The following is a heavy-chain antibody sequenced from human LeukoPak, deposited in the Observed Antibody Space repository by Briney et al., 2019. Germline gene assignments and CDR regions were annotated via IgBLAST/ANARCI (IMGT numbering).Heavy chain of an antibody. J-gene: IGHJ6*03. D-gene: IGHD4-17*01. V-gene: IGHV1-3*03. CDR2: INAGNGNT. CDR3: ARAPVTRGSRDYYYYYYMDV. Sequence: ASVKVSCKASGYTFTSYAMHWVRQAPGQRLEWMGWINAGNGNTKYSQEFQGRVTITRDTSASTAYMELSSLRSEDMAVYYCARAPVTRGSRDYYYYYYMDVWGKGTTVTVSS. CDR1: GYTFTSYA.